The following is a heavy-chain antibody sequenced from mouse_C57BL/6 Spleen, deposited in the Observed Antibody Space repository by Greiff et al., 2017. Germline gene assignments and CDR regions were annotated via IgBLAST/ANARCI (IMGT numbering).Heavy chain of an antibody. J-gene: IGHJ2*01. V-gene: IGHV1-52*01. CDR2: IDPSGSET. Sequence: QVQLQQPGAELVRPGSSVKLSCTASGYTFTSYWMHWVKQRPIQGLEWIGNIDPSGSETHYNQKFKDKATLTVHKTYSTAYMQFSSLTSEDSAVFYCAREFTTVVATDLDYWGQGTTLTVSS. CDR3: AREFTTVVATDLDY. D-gene: IGHD1-1*01. CDR1: GYTFTSYW.